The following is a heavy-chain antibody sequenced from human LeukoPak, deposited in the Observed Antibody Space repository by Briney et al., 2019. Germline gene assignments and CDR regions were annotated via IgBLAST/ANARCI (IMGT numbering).Heavy chain of an antibody. CDR1: GFTLSSCA. D-gene: IGHD1-26*01. J-gene: IGHJ3*02. V-gene: IGHV3-23*01. CDR3: TKGPWDLPHAFDI. CDR2: ISGSGVTT. Sequence: GRSLRLSCAASGFTLSSCAMSWVRQAPGKGLECVSTISGSGVTTRYADSVRGRFTISRDSSKNTLYLQMNSLRAEDTAIYYCTKGPWDLPHAFDIWGLGTMVTVSS.